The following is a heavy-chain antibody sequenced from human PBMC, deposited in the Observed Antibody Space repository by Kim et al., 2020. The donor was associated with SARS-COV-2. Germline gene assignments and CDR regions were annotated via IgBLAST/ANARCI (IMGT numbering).Heavy chain of an antibody. J-gene: IGHJ3*02. CDR3: ARDLTSQLVQGAGAFDI. D-gene: IGHD6-6*01. Sequence: ASVKVSCKASGYTFTSYGISWVRQAPGQGLEGMGWISAYYGNTNYAQKLQGRVTMTTDTSPSTAYMELRSLRSDDTAVYYCARDLTSQLVQGAGAFDIWGQGTMVTVSS. V-gene: IGHV1-18*01. CDR2: ISAYYGNT. CDR1: GYTFTSYG.